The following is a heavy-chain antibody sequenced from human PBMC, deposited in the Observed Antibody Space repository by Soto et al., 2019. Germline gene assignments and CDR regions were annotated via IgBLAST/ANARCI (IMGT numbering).Heavy chain of an antibody. CDR2: IIPILGIA. D-gene: IGHD2-15*01. CDR1: GGTFSSYT. Sequence: ASVKVSCKASGGTFSSYTISWVRQAPGQGLEWMGRIIPILGIANYAQKLQGRVTITADKSTSTAYMELSSLRSEDTAVYYCARQYCSGGSCYGFDYYYMDVWGKGTTVTVSS. J-gene: IGHJ6*03. CDR3: ARQYCSGGSCYGFDYYYMDV. V-gene: IGHV1-69*02.